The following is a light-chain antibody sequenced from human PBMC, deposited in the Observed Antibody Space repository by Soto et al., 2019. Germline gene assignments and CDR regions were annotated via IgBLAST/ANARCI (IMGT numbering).Light chain of an antibody. J-gene: IGKJ2*01. V-gene: IGKV1-8*01. CDR3: QQYYSYPYT. Sequence: AIRMTQSPSSFSASTGDRVTITCRASQGISSYLAWYQQKPGKAPKLLIYAASTLQSGVPSRFSGSGSGTDSTLTISCLQSEDFATYYCQQYYSYPYTFGQGPKLEIK. CDR2: AAS. CDR1: QGISSY.